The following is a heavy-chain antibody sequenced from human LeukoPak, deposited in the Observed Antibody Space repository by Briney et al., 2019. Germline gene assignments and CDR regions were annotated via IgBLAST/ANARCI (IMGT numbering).Heavy chain of an antibody. Sequence: GGSLRLSCAASGFTSGSYSMNWVRQAPGKGLEWVSSISSSSSYIYYADSVKGRFTISRDNAKNSLYLQMNSLRAEDTAVYYCARGGFYDYVWGSYRIDYWGQGTLVTVSS. CDR1: GFTSGSYS. CDR2: ISSSSSYI. CDR3: ARGGFYDYVWGSYRIDY. V-gene: IGHV3-21*01. J-gene: IGHJ4*02. D-gene: IGHD3-16*02.